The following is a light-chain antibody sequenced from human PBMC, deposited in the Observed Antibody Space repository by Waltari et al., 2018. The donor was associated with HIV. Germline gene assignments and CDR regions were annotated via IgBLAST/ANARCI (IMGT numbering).Light chain of an antibody. J-gene: IGLJ1*01. CDR3: SSYAGSDNFV. Sequence: QSALTQPPSASGSLGQSVTISCTGTSRNVGGYNYVSWYQLHPGKGPKLMIFEVNKRPSGVPERFSGSKSGNTASLTVSGLQAEDEADYYCSSYAGSDNFVFGTGTKVAVL. V-gene: IGLV2-8*01. CDR2: EVN. CDR1: SRNVGGYNY.